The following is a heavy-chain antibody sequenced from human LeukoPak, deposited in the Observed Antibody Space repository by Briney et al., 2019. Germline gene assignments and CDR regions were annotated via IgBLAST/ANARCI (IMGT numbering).Heavy chain of an antibody. CDR3: ARGLTGDSGYYYFDL. D-gene: IGHD3-3*01. CDR2: INHDGRYV. V-gene: IGHV3-21*01. CDR1: GFIFSNYN. Sequence: GGSLRLSCSTSGFIFSNYNMHWVRQAPGQGLEWVSSINHDGRYVHYADSVRGRFTISRDNARKSLSLQLNSLGVEDGAVYHCARGLTGDSGYYYFDLWGQGTLVAVSS. J-gene: IGHJ4*02.